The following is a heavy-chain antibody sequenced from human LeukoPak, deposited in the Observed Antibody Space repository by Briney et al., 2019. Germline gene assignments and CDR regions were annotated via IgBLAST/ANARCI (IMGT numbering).Heavy chain of an antibody. CDR1: GYTFTSYA. J-gene: IGHJ4*02. CDR3: ARGGAVVQLWLH. V-gene: IGHV1-3*01. CDR2: INAGNGNT. D-gene: IGHD5-18*01. Sequence: ASVKVSCKASGYTFTSYAMHWVRQAPGQRLEWMGWINAGNGNTKYSQKFQGRVTITRDTSASTAYMELSSLRSEDTAVYYCARGGAVVQLWLHWGQGTLVTVSS.